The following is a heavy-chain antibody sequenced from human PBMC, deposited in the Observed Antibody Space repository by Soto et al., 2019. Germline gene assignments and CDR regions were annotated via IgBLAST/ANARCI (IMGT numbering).Heavy chain of an antibody. V-gene: IGHV3-74*01. J-gene: IGHJ4*02. CDR3: VRAVDC. CDR2: INSDGGGI. CDR1: GFTFSGYW. Sequence: PGGSLRPSSAASGFTFSGYWMHWVRQVPGKGLVWVSRINSDGGGIAYADSGKGRFTISRDNAKNMLYLQMNRLRAEDTAVYYCVRAVDCWGQGTLVTV.